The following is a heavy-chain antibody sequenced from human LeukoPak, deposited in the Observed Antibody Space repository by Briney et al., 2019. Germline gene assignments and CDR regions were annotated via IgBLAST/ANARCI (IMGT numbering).Heavy chain of an antibody. J-gene: IGHJ4*02. CDR2: ISGSGGST. CDR1: GFTFSSYA. V-gene: IGHV3-23*01. Sequence: GGSLRLSCAASGFTFSSYAMSWVRPAPGKGLEWVSAISGSGGSTYYADSVKGRFTISRDNSKNTLYLQMNSLRAEDTAVYYCAREPTGYNWNDGAGLGFDYWGQGTLVTVSS. D-gene: IGHD1-1*01. CDR3: AREPTGYNWNDGAGLGFDY.